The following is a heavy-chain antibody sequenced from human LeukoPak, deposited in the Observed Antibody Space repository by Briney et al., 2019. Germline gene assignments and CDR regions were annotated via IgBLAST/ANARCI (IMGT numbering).Heavy chain of an antibody. CDR3: ARDGGIVVPARSAFDI. D-gene: IGHD2-2*01. J-gene: IGHJ3*02. V-gene: IGHV3-48*01. CDR1: GFTFSSYS. CDR2: ISSSSSTI. Sequence: GGSLRLSCAASGFTFSSYSMNWVRQAPGKGLEWVSYISSSSSTIYYADSVKGRFTISRDNAKNSLYLQMNSLRTEDTAVYYCARDGGIVVPARSAFDIWGQGTMVTVSS.